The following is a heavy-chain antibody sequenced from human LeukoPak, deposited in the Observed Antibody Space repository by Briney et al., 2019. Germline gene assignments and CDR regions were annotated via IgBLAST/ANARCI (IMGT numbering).Heavy chain of an antibody. CDR2: IKEDGSEK. J-gene: IGHJ3*02. Sequence: GGSLRLSCAASGFTLSSYWMSWVRQAPGKGLEWVANIKEDGSEKYYVDSVKGRFTISRDNAKNSLYLHMNILTAEDTAMYYCARDWVAGVPFDAFDIWGQGTMVRVSS. V-gene: IGHV3-7*03. CDR3: ARDWVAGVPFDAFDI. CDR1: GFTLSSYW. D-gene: IGHD3-10*01.